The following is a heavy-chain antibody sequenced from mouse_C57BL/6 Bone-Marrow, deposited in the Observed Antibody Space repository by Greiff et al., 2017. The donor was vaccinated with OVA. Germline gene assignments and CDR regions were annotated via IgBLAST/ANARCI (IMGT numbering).Heavy chain of an antibody. V-gene: IGHV1-69*01. CDR2: IDPSDSYT. J-gene: IGHJ4*01. Sequence: QVQLQQPGAELVMPGASVKLSCKASGYTFTSYWMHWVKQRPGQGLEWIGEIDPSDSYTNYNQKFKGKSTLTVDKSSSTAYMQLSSLTSEDSAVYYCARVYDGYYGYAMDYWGQGTSGTVSS. D-gene: IGHD2-3*01. CDR3: ARVYDGYYGYAMDY. CDR1: GYTFTSYW.